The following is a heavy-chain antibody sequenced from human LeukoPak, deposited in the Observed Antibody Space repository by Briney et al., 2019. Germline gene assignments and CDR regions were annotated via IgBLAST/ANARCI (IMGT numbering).Heavy chain of an antibody. D-gene: IGHD4-17*01. CDR2: IWYDGSNK. CDR3: AKDWQHMATVIYYFDY. CDR1: GFTFSSYG. J-gene: IGHJ4*02. Sequence: GRSLRLSCAASGFTFSSYGMHWVRQAPGKGLEWVAVIWYDGSNKYYADSAKGRFTISRDSSKNTLFLQMDSLRAEDTAVYYCAKDWQHMATVIYYFDYWGQGTLVTVSS. V-gene: IGHV3-33*02.